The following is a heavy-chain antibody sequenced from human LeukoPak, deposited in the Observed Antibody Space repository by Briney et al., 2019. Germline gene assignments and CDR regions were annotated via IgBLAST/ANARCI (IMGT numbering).Heavy chain of an antibody. D-gene: IGHD1-26*01. CDR3: AKDSNLSGRYPDAFDI. V-gene: IGHV1-2*02. Sequence: ASVKVSCKASGYTFAGYYIHWVRQAPGQGLEWMGWINPSSGGTNYAQKFQGRVTMTRDTSISTAYMELSRLRSDDTAVYYCAKDSNLSGRYPDAFDIWGQGTMVTVSS. CDR1: GYTFAGYY. J-gene: IGHJ3*02. CDR2: INPSSGGT.